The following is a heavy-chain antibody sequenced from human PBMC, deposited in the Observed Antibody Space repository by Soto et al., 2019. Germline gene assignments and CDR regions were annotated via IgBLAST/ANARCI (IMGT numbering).Heavy chain of an antibody. CDR1: GASFTGYY. J-gene: IGHJ2*01. D-gene: IGHD2-15*01. CDR2: VSHSGTT. Sequence: QVRLQQWGAGLLKPSETLSLTCAVYGASFTGYYWTWLRQPPGKGLEWIGEVSHSGTTKYNPSLKSRVTISLDTSQSQFSLELTSVNAADTAVYYCARYGGTAIWYFDIWGRGTSVSVSS. V-gene: IGHV4-34*01. CDR3: ARYGGTAIWYFDI.